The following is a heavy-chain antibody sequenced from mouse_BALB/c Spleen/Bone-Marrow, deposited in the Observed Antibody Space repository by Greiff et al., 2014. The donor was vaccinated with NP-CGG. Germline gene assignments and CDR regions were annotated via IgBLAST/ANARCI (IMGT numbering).Heavy chain of an antibody. CDR3: AIHGEAMDN. Sequence: LVESGAELVRPGTSVKMSCKAAGYTFTNYWIGWVKQRPGHGLEWIGDIYPGGGYTNYNERFKGKATLTADTSSSTAYMQLSSLTSEDSAVYYCAIHGEAMDNWGQGTAVTVSS. CDR2: IYPGGGYT. J-gene: IGHJ4*01. CDR1: GYTFTNYW. V-gene: IGHV1-63*02.